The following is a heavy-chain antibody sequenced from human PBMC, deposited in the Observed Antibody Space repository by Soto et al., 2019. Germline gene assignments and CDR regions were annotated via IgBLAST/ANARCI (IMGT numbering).Heavy chain of an antibody. D-gene: IGHD4-17*01. Sequence: GGSLRLSCAASGFTFSSYGMHWVRQAPGKGLEWVAVIWYDGSNKYYADSVKGRFTISRDNSKNTLYLQMNSLRAEDTAVYYCARDASTTVTTYFDYWGQGTLVTVSS. CDR2: IWYDGSNK. CDR3: ARDASTTVTTYFDY. J-gene: IGHJ4*02. CDR1: GFTFSSYG. V-gene: IGHV3-33*01.